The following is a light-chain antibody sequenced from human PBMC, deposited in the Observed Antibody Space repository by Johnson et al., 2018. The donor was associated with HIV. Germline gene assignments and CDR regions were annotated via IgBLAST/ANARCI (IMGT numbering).Light chain of an antibody. CDR1: SSNIGNNY. CDR3: GTWDSSLSAGGANYV. J-gene: IGLJ1*01. Sequence: VLTQPPSVSAAPGQKVTISCSGTSSNIGNNYVSWYQQFTGTAPKLVIHDNNKRPSGIPDRFSGSQSGTSATLGIPGLQPGDEADYYCGTWDSSLSAGGANYVFGTGTKVTVL. CDR2: DNN. V-gene: IGLV1-51*01.